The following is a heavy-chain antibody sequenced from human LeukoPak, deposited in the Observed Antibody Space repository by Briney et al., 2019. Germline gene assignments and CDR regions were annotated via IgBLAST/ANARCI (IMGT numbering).Heavy chain of an antibody. CDR3: ARDHLVVPGGYEDHYYGMDV. J-gene: IGHJ6*02. D-gene: IGHD2-2*01. V-gene: IGHV1-2*06. CDR2: INPNSGGI. CDR1: GYTFTAYY. Sequence: ASVKVSCKASGYTFTAYYMQWVRQAPGQGLEWLRRINPNSGGINYAQKFQGRVTMTRATSISTANMELSRLRSDDTAVYYCARDHLVVPGGYEDHYYGMDVWGQGTTVTVSS.